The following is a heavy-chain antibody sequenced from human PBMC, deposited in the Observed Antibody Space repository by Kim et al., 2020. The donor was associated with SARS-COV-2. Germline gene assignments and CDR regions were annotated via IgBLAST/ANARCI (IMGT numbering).Heavy chain of an antibody. D-gene: IGHD5-12*01. CDR2: ISSNGGST. J-gene: IGHJ4*02. Sequence: GGSLRLSCSASGFTFSSYAMHWVRQAPGKGLKYVSAISSNGGSTYYADSVKGRFTISRDNSKNTLYLQMSSLRAEDTAVYYCVKEGLRPITFDYWGQGTLVTVSS. CDR3: VKEGLRPITFDY. CDR1: GFTFSSYA. V-gene: IGHV3-64D*09.